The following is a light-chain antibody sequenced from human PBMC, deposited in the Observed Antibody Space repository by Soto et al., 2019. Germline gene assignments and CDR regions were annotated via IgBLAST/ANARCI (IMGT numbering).Light chain of an antibody. J-gene: IGKJ1*01. CDR3: QQYGRT. CDR1: QSISSSY. CDR2: GAS. V-gene: IGKV3-20*01. Sequence: EMVLTKSPGTRSLSPGERATLSCRASQSISSSYLAWYQQKSGQAPRLLIYGASSRATGITDRFSGSGSGTDFTLTISRLEPEDFEVYYCQQYGRTFGQGTKVEI.